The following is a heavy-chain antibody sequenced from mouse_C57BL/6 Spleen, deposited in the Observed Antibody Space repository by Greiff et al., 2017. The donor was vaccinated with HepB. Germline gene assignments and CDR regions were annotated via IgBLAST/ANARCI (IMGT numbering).Heavy chain of an antibody. CDR2: IYPGDGDT. V-gene: IGHV1-82*01. D-gene: IGHD1-1*01. J-gene: IGHJ2*01. CDR1: GYAFSSSW. Sequence: QVQLQESGPELVKPGASVKISCKASGYAFSSSWMNWVKQRPGKGLEWIGRIYPGDGDTNYNGKFKGKATLTADKSSSTAYMQLSSLTSEDSAVYFCAGYYYGTDYFDYWGQGTTLTVSS. CDR3: AGYYYGTDYFDY.